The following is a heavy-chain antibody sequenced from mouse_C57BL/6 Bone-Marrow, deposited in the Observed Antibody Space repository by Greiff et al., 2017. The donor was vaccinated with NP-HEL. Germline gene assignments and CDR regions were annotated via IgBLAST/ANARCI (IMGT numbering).Heavy chain of an antibody. CDR1: GFTFSDYY. V-gene: IGHV5-12*01. CDR2: ISNGGGST. Sequence: EVKLVESGGGLVQPGGSLKLSCAASGFTFSDYYMYWVRQTPEKRLEWVAYISNGGGSTYYPDTVKGRFTISRDNAKNTLYLQMSRLKSEDTAMYYCAIPYYGRSCGYWGQGTTLTVSS. CDR3: AIPYYGRSCGY. D-gene: IGHD1-1*01. J-gene: IGHJ2*01.